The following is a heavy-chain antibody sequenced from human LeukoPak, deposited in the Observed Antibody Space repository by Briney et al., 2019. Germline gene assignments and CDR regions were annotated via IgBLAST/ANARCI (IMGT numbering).Heavy chain of an antibody. CDR1: GFTFSTYA. J-gene: IGHJ4*02. V-gene: IGHV3-30-3*01. CDR2: ISYDGTNK. CDR3: ARALDEGARFDY. Sequence: GGSLRLSCTASGFTFSTYAMHWVRQAPGKGLEWVAVISYDGTNKYYADSMKSRFTISRDNSKNTLYLQMNSLRAEDTAVYYCARALDEGARFDYWGQGTLVTVSS.